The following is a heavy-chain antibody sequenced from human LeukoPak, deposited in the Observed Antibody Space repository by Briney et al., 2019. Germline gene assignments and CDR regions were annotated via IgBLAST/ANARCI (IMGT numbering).Heavy chain of an antibody. CDR3: ARPNLYYYYMDV. Sequence: ASVKVSCKASGYTFTGYYMHWVRQAPGQGLEWMGWINPNSGGTNYAQKFQGRVTMTRDTSISTAYMELSRLRSDDTAVYYCARPNLYYYYMDVWGKGTTVTVSS. CDR1: GYTFTGYY. V-gene: IGHV1-2*02. J-gene: IGHJ6*03. CDR2: INPNSGGT. D-gene: IGHD1-14*01.